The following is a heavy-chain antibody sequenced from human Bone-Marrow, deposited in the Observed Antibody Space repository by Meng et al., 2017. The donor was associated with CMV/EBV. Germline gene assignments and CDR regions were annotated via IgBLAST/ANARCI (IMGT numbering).Heavy chain of an antibody. CDR1: GFTFSSYG. V-gene: IGHV3-30*02. D-gene: IGHD2-15*01. CDR3: AKDRAANFDY. CDR2: IRYDGSNK. Sequence: LVESGGGVVQPGGSLRLSCAGFGFTFSSYGMHWVRQAPGKGLEWVAFIRYDGSNKYYADSVKGRFTISRDNSKNTLYLQMNSLRAEDTAVYYCAKDRAANFDYWGQGTLVTVSS. J-gene: IGHJ4*02.